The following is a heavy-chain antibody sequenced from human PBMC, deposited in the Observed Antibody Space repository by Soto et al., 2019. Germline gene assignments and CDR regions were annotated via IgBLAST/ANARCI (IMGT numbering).Heavy chain of an antibody. J-gene: IGHJ4*02. D-gene: IGHD4-17*01. CDR2: ITGSAGNT. CDR1: GFTFSNYA. Sequence: EVQLLESGGGLVQPGGSLRLSCAASGFTFSNYAMHWVRQAPGKGLEWVSGITGSAGNTYYADSVKGRFTISRDNSKNTLHLQTNSLRADDTAIYYCAKVPLSLRFYDYWGQGTLVTVSS. V-gene: IGHV3-23*01. CDR3: AKVPLSLRFYDY.